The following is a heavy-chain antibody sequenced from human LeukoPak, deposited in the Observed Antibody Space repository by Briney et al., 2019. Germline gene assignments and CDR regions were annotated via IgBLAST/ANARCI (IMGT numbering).Heavy chain of an antibody. CDR2: IYHSGST. CDR1: GGSISSSNW. Sequence: SETLSPTCAVSGGSISSSNWWSWVRQPPGKGLEWIGEIYHSGSTNYNPSLKSRVTISVDKSKNQFSLKLSSVTAADTAVYYCATTGYSSGWLIDYWGQGTLVTVSS. CDR3: ATTGYSSGWLIDY. J-gene: IGHJ4*02. V-gene: IGHV4-4*02. D-gene: IGHD6-19*01.